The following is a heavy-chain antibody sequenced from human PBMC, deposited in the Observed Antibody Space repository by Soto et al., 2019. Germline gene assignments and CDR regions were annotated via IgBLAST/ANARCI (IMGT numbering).Heavy chain of an antibody. D-gene: IGHD2-21*02. CDR3: ASLPEYGGNSDYYYGMDV. Sequence: PSETLSLTCTVSAGSISSGGYYWSWIRQHPGKGLEWIGYIYYSGSTYYNPSLKSRVTISVDTSKNQFSLKLSSVTAADTAVYYCASLPEYGGNSDYYYGMDVWGQGTTVTVSS. J-gene: IGHJ6*02. V-gene: IGHV4-31*03. CDR1: AGSISSGGYY. CDR2: IYYSGST.